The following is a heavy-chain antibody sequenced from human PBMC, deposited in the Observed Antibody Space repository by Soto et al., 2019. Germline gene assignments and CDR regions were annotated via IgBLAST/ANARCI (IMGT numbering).Heavy chain of an antibody. J-gene: IGHJ4*02. CDR1: VFTFISYA. Sequence: PGWSLRLSCASSVFTFISYAMHWVRQAPGKGLEWVAVISYDGSNKYYADSVKGRFTISRDNSKNTLYLQMNSLRAEDTAVYYCARDVGEVGATGGYYFDYWGQGTLVTVSS. D-gene: IGHD1-26*01. V-gene: IGHV3-30-3*01. CDR3: ARDVGEVGATGGYYFDY. CDR2: ISYDGSNK.